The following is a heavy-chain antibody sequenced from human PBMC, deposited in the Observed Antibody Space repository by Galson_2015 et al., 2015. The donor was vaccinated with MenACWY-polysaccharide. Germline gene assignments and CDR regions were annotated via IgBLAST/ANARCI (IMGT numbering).Heavy chain of an antibody. D-gene: IGHD6-6*01. CDR2: INAGNGNT. CDR3: AKAGPSSGGTYFEY. CDR1: GYTFTSYA. Sequence: SVKVSCKAFGYTFTSYAIHWVRQAPGQRLEWMGWINAGNGNTKYSQNFQGRVTITRDTSASTAYMELSSLRSEDTAVYYCAKAGPSSGGTYFEYWGQGSLVSVSS. J-gene: IGHJ4*02. V-gene: IGHV1-3*01.